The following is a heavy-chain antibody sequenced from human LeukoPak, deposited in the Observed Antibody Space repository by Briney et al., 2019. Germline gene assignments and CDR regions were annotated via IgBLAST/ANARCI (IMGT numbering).Heavy chain of an antibody. CDR1: GFTFGDYA. D-gene: IGHD5-12*01. Sequence: PGGSRRLSCTAPGFTFGDYAMSWVRQAPGKGLDGVGFIRSKAFGRTTEYAASVKGRFTISRDDSKSIAYLQMNSLKTEDTAVYYCTRAPSGYDPNWSDPWGQGTLVTVSS. J-gene: IGHJ5*02. CDR3: TRAPSGYDPNWSDP. CDR2: IRSKAFGRTT. V-gene: IGHV3-49*04.